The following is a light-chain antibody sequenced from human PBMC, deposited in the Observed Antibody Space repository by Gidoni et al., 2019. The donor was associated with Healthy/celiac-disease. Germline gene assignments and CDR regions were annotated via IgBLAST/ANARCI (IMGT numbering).Light chain of an antibody. CDR1: QDISNY. V-gene: IGKV1-33*01. CDR2: DAS. Sequence: DIQMTQSPSSLSASVGDRVTITCKASQDISNYLNWYQQKPGKAPKLLIYDASTLETGVPSRFSGSGSGTDFTFTISSLQSEDIATYYCQQYDNLPITFGQXTRLEIK. CDR3: QQYDNLPIT. J-gene: IGKJ5*01.